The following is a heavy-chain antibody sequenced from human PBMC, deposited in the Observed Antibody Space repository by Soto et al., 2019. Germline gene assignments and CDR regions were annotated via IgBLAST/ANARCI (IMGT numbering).Heavy chain of an antibody. CDR2: IDPSDSYT. CDR1: GYRFTSYW. CDR3: ARYTAVAGTDYYYYGMDV. V-gene: IGHV5-10-1*01. J-gene: IGHJ6*02. Sequence: PGESLKLSCRGSGYRFTSYWISWVRQMPGKGLAWMGRIDPSDSYTNYSPSFQGHVTISADKSISTAYLQWSSLKASDTAMYYCARYTAVAGTDYYYYGMDVWGQGTTVTVSS. D-gene: IGHD6-19*01.